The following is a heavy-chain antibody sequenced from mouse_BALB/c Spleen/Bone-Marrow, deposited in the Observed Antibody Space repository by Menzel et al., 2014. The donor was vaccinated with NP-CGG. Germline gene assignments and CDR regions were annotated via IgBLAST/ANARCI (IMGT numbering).Heavy chain of an antibody. CDR1: GFNIKDTY. V-gene: IGHV14-3*02. Sequence: EVHLVESGAELVKPGASVKLSCTASGFNIKDTYMHWVKQRPEQGLEWIGRIDPANGYTNYAPKFQGKATITADTSSNTAYLQLSSLTSEDTAVYYCASKKNYYAMDYWGQGTSVTVSS. J-gene: IGHJ4*01. CDR3: ASKKNYYAMDY. CDR2: IDPANGYT.